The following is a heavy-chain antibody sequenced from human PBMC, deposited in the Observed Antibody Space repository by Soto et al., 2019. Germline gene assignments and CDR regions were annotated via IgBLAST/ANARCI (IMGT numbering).Heavy chain of an antibody. V-gene: IGHV3-30-3*01. CDR3: ARVLGGMATVPFDY. J-gene: IGHJ4*02. CDR1: GFTFSSYA. CDR2: ISYEGSNK. D-gene: IGHD4-4*01. Sequence: QVQLVESGGGVVQPGRSLRLSCAASGFTFSSYAMHWVRQAPGTGLEWVAVISYEGSNKYYADSVKGRFTISRDNSKNTLYLQMNSLRTEDTAVYYCARVLGGMATVPFDYWGQLALVTVSS.